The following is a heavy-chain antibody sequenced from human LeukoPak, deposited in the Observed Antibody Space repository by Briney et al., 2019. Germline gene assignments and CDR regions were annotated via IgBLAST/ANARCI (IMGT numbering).Heavy chain of an antibody. V-gene: IGHV3-30*18. CDR1: GFTFSSYG. Sequence: GGSLRLSCAASGFTFSSYGMHWVRQAPGKGLEWVAVISYDGSNKYYADSVKGRFTISRDNSENTLYLQMNSLRAEDTAVYYCAKDSVEAAGDYWGQGTLVTVSS. CDR3: AKDSVEAAGDY. J-gene: IGHJ4*02. D-gene: IGHD6-13*01. CDR2: ISYDGSNK.